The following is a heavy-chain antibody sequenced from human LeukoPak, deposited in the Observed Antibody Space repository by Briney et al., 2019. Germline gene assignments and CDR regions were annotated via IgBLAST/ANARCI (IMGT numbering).Heavy chain of an antibody. CDR3: ARERGRPIFGVVKHWFDP. V-gene: IGHV4-34*01. D-gene: IGHD3-3*01. J-gene: IGHJ5*02. Sequence: SETLSLTCAVYGGSFSGYYWSWIRQPPGKGLEWIGYIYYSGSTYCNPSLKSRVTISVDTSKYQFSLKLSSVTAADTAVYYCARERGRPIFGVVKHWFDPWGQGNLVTVSS. CDR2: IYYSGST. CDR1: GGSFSGYY.